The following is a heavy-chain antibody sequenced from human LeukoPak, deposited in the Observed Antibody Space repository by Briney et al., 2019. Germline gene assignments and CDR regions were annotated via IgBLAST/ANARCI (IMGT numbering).Heavy chain of an antibody. Sequence: GGSLRLSFAASGFTFSSYSMNWVRQAPGKGLEWVSSISSSSSYIYYADSVKGRFTISRDNAKNSLYLQMNSLRAEDTAVYYCARDPERYFDWFGNDYWGQGTLVTVSS. V-gene: IGHV3-21*01. D-gene: IGHD3-9*01. CDR2: ISSSSSYI. J-gene: IGHJ4*02. CDR3: ARDPERYFDWFGNDY. CDR1: GFTFSSYS.